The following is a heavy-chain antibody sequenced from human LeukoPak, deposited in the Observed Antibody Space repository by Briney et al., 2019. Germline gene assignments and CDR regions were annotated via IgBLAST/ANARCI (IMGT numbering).Heavy chain of an antibody. CDR1: TFTFSSYL. D-gene: IGHD3-16*01. CDR3: ARGLNWFDP. J-gene: IGHJ5*02. V-gene: IGHV3-7*01. Sequence: GSLRLSCAASTFTFSSYLMTWVRQAPGKGLEWVANIKQDGSEKYYVDSVQGRFTISRDNAKNSLSLQMNSLRVEDTAVYYCARGLNWFDPWGQGTLVTVSS. CDR2: IKQDGSEK.